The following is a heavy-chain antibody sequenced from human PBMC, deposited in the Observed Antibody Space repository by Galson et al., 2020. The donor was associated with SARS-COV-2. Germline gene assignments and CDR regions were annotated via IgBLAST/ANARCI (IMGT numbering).Heavy chain of an antibody. CDR1: GYTFTLYY. CDR3: ARAPESSSSVDY. CDR2: INPSGGST. Sequence: ASVKVSCKASGYTFTLYYMHWVRQAPGQRLEWMGIINPSGGSTTYAQKFQGRVTMTRDTSTTTVFMELGSLRADDTAVYYCARAPESSSSVDYWGQGTLVTVSS. J-gene: IGHJ4*02. V-gene: IGHV1-46*01. D-gene: IGHD6-13*01.